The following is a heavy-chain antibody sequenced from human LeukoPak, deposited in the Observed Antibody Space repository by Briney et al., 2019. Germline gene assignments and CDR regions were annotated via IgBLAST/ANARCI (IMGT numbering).Heavy chain of an antibody. CDR3: ARSHSLYTFGLPEY. V-gene: IGHV3-30*04. Sequence: GGSLRLSCAASGFTFSSHTLYWVRQAPGEGLEWVAMISSDGINEYYADSVKGRFTISKDTSKNTLYLQLSSLRTEDTAMYYCARSHSLYTFGLPEYWGQGTLVSVSS. J-gene: IGHJ4*02. D-gene: IGHD5-18*01. CDR2: ISSDGINE. CDR1: GFTFSSHT.